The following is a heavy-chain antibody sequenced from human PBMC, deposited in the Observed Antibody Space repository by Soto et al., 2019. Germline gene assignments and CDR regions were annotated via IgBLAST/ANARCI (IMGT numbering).Heavy chain of an antibody. CDR3: EKGGVVVPAEGYFDY. Sequence: GESLKISCAASGFTFSSYAMSWVRQAPGKGLEWVSAISGSGGSTYYADSVKGRFTISRDNSKNTLYLQMNSLRAEDTAVYYCEKGGVVVPAEGYFDYWGQGTLVTVSS. CDR2: ISGSGGST. CDR1: GFTFSSYA. D-gene: IGHD2-2*01. V-gene: IGHV3-23*01. J-gene: IGHJ4*02.